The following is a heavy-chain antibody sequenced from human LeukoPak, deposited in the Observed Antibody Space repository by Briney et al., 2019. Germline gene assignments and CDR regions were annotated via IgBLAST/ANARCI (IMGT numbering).Heavy chain of an antibody. J-gene: IGHJ4*02. Sequence: SETLSLTCTVSGGSISSSSYYWGWIRQPPGTGLEWIGSIYYSGSTYYNPSLKSRVTISVDTSKNQFSLKLSSVTAADTAVYYCARAASSWYGVYFDYWGQGTLVTVSS. V-gene: IGHV4-39*07. CDR1: GGSISSSSYY. CDR2: IYYSGST. CDR3: ARAASSWYGVYFDY. D-gene: IGHD6-13*01.